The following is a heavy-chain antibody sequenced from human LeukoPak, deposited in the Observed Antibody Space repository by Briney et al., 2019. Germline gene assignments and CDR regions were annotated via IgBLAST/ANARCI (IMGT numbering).Heavy chain of an antibody. CDR3: ARGWNYLDY. CDR2: IYPGDSET. CDR1: GYSFNTYW. Sequence: GESLKISCKASGYSFNTYWIGWVRQMSGKGLEWMGIIYPGDSETRYSPSFEGQVTISADKSITTAYLQWSSLKTSDTAIYYCARGWNYLDYWGQGALVTVSS. J-gene: IGHJ4*02. D-gene: IGHD6-19*01. V-gene: IGHV5-51*01.